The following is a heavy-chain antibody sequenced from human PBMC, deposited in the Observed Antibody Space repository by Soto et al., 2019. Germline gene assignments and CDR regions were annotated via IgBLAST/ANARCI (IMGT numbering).Heavy chain of an antibody. D-gene: IGHD3-10*01. V-gene: IGHV4-4*07. CDR1: GAYITTYY. CDR2: ISPSGDS. CDR3: ASLGRNYYNGMDV. Sequence: SETLSLTCAVSGAYITTYYWTWIRQPAGKGLEWIGRISPSGDSTYNPSLQSRLSMSVDTFKNHLSLTLTSVTAADTAVYYCASLGRNYYNGMDVWGPGTTVTVS. J-gene: IGHJ6*02.